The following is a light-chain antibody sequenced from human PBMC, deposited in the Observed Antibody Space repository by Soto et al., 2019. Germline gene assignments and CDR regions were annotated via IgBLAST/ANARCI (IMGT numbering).Light chain of an antibody. V-gene: IGKV3-11*01. J-gene: IGKJ5*01. CDR3: QQRSNWVT. CDR2: DAS. CDR1: QSVSSY. Sequence: EIVLTQSPATLSLSPGERATLSCRASQSVSSYLAWYQQKPGQAPRLLIYDASNRATGIPARFSGSGSGTDFTITISSLEPEDFVVYYCQQRSNWVTFGKGTRLEIK.